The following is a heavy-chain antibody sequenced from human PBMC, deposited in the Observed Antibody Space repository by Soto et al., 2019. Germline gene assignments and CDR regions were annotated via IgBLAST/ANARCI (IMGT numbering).Heavy chain of an antibody. D-gene: IGHD3-10*01. CDR2: ISATGGTI. CDR1: GFTFSSHA. V-gene: IGHV3-23*01. CDR3: AKDRGFGAGHGLDV. J-gene: IGHJ6*02. Sequence: EVQLLESGGGLVQPGGSLRLSCAASGFTFSSHAMSWVRQAPGKGLEWVSAISATGGTIYYADSVKGRFTISRDNSKNTLYLQMNNLRAEDTALYYCAKDRGFGAGHGLDVWGQGTTVTASS.